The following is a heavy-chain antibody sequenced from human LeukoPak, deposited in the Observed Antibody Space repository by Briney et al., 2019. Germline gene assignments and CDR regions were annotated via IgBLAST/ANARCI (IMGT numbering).Heavy chain of an antibody. CDR2: ISYDGSNK. J-gene: IGHJ3*02. CDR3: AKQCGGSDWFDAFDI. Sequence: GGSLRPSCAASGFTFSYYGLHWVRQGPGKGLEWVAVISYDGSNKYYADSVKGRFTISRDNSKNTLFLQVNSLRAEDTAVYYCAKQCGGSDWFDAFDIWGQGTMVTVSS. V-gene: IGHV3-30*18. CDR1: GFTFSYYG. D-gene: IGHD6-19*01.